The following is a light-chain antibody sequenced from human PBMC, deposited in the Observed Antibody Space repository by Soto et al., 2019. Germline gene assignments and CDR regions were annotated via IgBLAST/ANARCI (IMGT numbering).Light chain of an antibody. V-gene: IGKV3-20*01. CDR1: QSVSSSY. Sequence: EIVLTQSPDTGSWSRLERGRVCFMASQSVSSSYLAWYQQRPGQAPRLLIYGASSRATGIPDRFSGSGSGTDFSLTISRLEPEDFAVYYCQQYGVSPRTFGQGTKVDI. CDR2: GAS. CDR3: QQYGVSPRT. J-gene: IGKJ1*01.